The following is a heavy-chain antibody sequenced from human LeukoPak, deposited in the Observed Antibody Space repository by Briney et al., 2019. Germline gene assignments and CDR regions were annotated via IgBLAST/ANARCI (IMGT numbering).Heavy chain of an antibody. J-gene: IGHJ6*03. CDR1: GFSFSTYN. CDR2: ITSGSSYI. V-gene: IGHV3-21*01. D-gene: IGHD3-3*01. CDR3: ARDYDFWSGWRHYYMDV. Sequence: PGGSLRLSCAASGFSFSTYNMNWVRQAPGQRLEWVSSITSGSSYIYYADSVKGRFTISRDNAKNSLYLQMNSLRAEDTAVYYCARDYDFWSGWRHYYMDVWGKGTTVTVSS.